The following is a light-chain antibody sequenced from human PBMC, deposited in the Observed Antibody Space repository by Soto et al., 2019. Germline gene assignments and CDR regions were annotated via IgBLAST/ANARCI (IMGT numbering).Light chain of an antibody. CDR3: QQYNNWPFS. Sequence: EMVLTQSPGTLSVSPGESATLSCLAGQGVTTNFAWYQQKSGQSPRLLIYDVSIRATGVPARFSGTGSETDFTLTISGLQSEDSAVYFCQQYNNWPFSFGQGTRLEIK. CDR1: QGVTTN. CDR2: DVS. V-gene: IGKV3-15*01. J-gene: IGKJ5*01.